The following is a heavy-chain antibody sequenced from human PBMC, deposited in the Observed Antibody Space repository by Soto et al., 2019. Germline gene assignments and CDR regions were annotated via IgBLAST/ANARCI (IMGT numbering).Heavy chain of an antibody. CDR2: ISSSSSTI. D-gene: IGHD6-13*01. CDR3: ARGLAAAGTGRYYYYYYYMDV. CDR1: GFTFSSYS. J-gene: IGHJ6*03. V-gene: IGHV3-48*01. Sequence: EVQLVESGGGLVQPGGSLRLSCAASGFTFSSYSMNWVRQAPGKGLEWVSYISSSSSTIYYADSVKGRFTISRDNAKNSLYLQMNSLRAEEKAVYYCARGLAAAGTGRYYYYYYYMDVWGKGTTVTVSS.